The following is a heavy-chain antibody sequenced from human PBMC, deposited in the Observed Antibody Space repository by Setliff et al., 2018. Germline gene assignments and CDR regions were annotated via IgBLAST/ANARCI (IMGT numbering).Heavy chain of an antibody. CDR2: ISWNSGSI. V-gene: IGHV3-9*01. CDR3: AKDIAQWLVLDAFDI. Sequence: PGGSLRLSCAASGFTFDDYAMHWVRQAPGKGLEWVSGISWNSGSIGYADSVKGRFTISRDNAKNSLYLQMNSLRAEDTALYYCAKDIAQWLVLDAFDIWGQGTMVTVS. D-gene: IGHD6-19*01. J-gene: IGHJ3*02. CDR1: GFTFDDYA.